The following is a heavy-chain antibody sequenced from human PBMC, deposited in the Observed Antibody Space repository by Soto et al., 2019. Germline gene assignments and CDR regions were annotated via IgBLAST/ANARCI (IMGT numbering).Heavy chain of an antibody. D-gene: IGHD2-8*01. V-gene: IGHV1-2*04. J-gene: IGHJ6*02. CDR3: ARGDSTDCSNGVCSFFYNHDMDV. CDR2: INPKSGGT. CDR1: GYIFTYYY. Sequence: ASVKVSCKASGYIFTYYYIHWVRQAPGQGLEWLGRINPKSGGTSTAQKFQGWVTMTTDTSISTASMELTRLTSDDTAIYYCARGDSTDCSNGVCSFFYNHDMDVWGQGTTVTVS.